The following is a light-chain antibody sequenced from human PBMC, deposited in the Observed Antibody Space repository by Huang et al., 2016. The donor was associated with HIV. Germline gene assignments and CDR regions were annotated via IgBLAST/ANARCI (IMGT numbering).Light chain of an antibody. V-gene: IGKV1-9*01. CDR2: PSF. CDR1: QGISNY. CDR3: QQLNSYPLT. Sequence: IQLTQSPSSLSASIGDRVTVTCRASQGISNYLAWYQQKPGKAPSLLIYPSFTLQSGVPSRFSGSGSGTDFTLTISSVQPEDSATYYCQQLNSYPLTFGGGTKVEIK. J-gene: IGKJ4*01.